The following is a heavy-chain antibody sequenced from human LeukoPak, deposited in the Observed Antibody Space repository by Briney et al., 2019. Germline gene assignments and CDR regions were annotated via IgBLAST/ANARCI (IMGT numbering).Heavy chain of an antibody. Sequence: SETLSLTCTVSGGSISSGSYYWSWIRQPAGKGLEWIGRIYTSGSTNYNPSLKSRVTMSVDTSKNQFSLKLSSVTAADTAVYYCATSPPVVPAAITAFDIWGQGTMVTVSS. CDR3: ATSPPVVPAAITAFDI. CDR1: GGSISSGSYY. CDR2: IYTSGST. J-gene: IGHJ3*02. D-gene: IGHD2-2*01. V-gene: IGHV4-61*02.